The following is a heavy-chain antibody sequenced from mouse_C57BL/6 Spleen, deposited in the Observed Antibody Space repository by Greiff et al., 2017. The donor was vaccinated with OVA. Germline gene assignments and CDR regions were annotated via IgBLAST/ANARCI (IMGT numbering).Heavy chain of an antibody. CDR2: INPGSGGT. CDR3: ARGITTVVQAMDY. D-gene: IGHD1-1*01. Sequence: QVQLQQSGAELVRPGTSVKVSCKASGYAFTNYLIEWVKQRPGQGLEWIGVINPGSGGTNYNEKFKGKATLTADKSSSTAYMQRSSLTSEDSAVYFCARGITTVVQAMDYWGQGTSVTVSS. J-gene: IGHJ4*01. V-gene: IGHV1-54*01. CDR1: GYAFTNYL.